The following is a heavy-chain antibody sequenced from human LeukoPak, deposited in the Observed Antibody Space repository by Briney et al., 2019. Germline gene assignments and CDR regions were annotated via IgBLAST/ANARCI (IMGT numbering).Heavy chain of an antibody. Sequence: SQTLSLTCAVSGGSMSSGGCPWSWIRQPPGKGLEFIGYIYHSGTTYYDPSLRGRLTISVDRSENQLSLTLTSVTAADTAIYYCAKMSSSSNWFDPWGRGTLVTVSS. V-gene: IGHV4-30-2*01. J-gene: IGHJ5*02. CDR3: AKMSSSSNWFDP. CDR2: IYHSGTT. D-gene: IGHD6-6*01. CDR1: GGSMSSGGCP.